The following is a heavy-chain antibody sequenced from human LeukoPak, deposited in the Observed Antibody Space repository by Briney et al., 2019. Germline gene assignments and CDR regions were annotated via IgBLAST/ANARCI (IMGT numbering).Heavy chain of an antibody. CDR3: AREDFYDSGSNDY. V-gene: IGHV1-8*03. CDR2: MNPNSGIT. J-gene: IGHJ4*02. Sequence: ASVKVSCKASGYSFTNYDINWVRQATGQGLEWMGWMNPNSGITAYAQKFQGRVTITRNTSISTAYMELSSLRSEDTAVYYCAREDFYDSGSNDYWGQGTLVAVSS. CDR1: GYSFTNYD. D-gene: IGHD3-22*01.